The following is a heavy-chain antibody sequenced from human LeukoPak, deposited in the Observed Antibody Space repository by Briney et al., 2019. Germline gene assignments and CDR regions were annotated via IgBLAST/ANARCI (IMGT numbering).Heavy chain of an antibody. D-gene: IGHD1-7*01. J-gene: IGHJ5*02. Sequence: HGESLKISCQGSGYSFTSYWISWVRQMPGKGLEWMGRIDPSDSYTNYSPSFQGHVSISADKSISTAYLQWSSLKASDTAIYYCARRTGTTGWFDPWGQGTLVTVSS. V-gene: IGHV5-10-1*01. CDR3: ARRTGTTGWFDP. CDR2: IDPSDSYT. CDR1: GYSFTSYW.